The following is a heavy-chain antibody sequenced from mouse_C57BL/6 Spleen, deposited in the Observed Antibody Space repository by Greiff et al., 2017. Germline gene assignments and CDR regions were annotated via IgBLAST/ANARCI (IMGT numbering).Heavy chain of an antibody. CDR3: ARRDYDDDDGFAY. J-gene: IGHJ3*01. Sequence: VQLQQSGPELVKPGASVKISCKASGYSFTGYYMNWVKQSPEKSLEWIGDINPSTGGTTYNQKFKAKATLTVDKSSSTAYMQLKSLTSEDSAVYYCARRDYDDDDGFAYWGQGTLVTVSA. D-gene: IGHD2-4*01. CDR1: GYSFTGYY. CDR2: INPSTGGT. V-gene: IGHV1-42*01.